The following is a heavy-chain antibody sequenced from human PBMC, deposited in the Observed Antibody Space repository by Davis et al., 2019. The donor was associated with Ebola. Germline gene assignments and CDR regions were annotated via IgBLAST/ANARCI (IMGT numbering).Heavy chain of an antibody. Sequence: SVKVSCKASGGTFSSYAISRVRQAPGQGLEWMGGIIPIFGTANYAQKFQGRVTITADESTSTAYMELSSLRSEDTAVYYCAGLYSSSGRYYYYMDVWGKGTTVTVSS. V-gene: IGHV1-69*13. CDR1: GGTFSSYA. J-gene: IGHJ6*03. CDR3: AGLYSSSGRYYYYMDV. CDR2: IIPIFGTA. D-gene: IGHD6-6*01.